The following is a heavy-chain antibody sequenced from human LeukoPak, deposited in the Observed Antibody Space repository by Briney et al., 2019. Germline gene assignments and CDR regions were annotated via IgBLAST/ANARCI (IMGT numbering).Heavy chain of an antibody. Sequence: GGSLRLPCAASGFTFSSYAMSWVRQAPGKGLEWVSAIRGSGGSTYYADSVKGRFTSSRDISKNTLYLQMNSLRAEDTAVYYCAKDREPGDYYYYGMDVWGQGTTVTVSS. CDR3: AKDREPGDYYYYGMDV. J-gene: IGHJ6*02. D-gene: IGHD1-14*01. CDR2: IRGSGGST. CDR1: GFTFSSYA. V-gene: IGHV3-23*01.